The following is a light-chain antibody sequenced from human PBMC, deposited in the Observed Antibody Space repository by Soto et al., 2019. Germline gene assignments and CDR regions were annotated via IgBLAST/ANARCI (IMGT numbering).Light chain of an antibody. CDR1: QDITNS. CDR3: QQYYSYPLT. J-gene: IGKJ3*01. Sequence: DIQMTQSPSSLSASVGDRVTITCQASQDITNSLNWYQQKPGKAPNLLIFDASNLDAGVPSRFSGSGSGTYFTLTISCLQSEDFASYYCQQYYSYPLTFGPGTKVDIK. V-gene: IGKV1-33*01. CDR2: DAS.